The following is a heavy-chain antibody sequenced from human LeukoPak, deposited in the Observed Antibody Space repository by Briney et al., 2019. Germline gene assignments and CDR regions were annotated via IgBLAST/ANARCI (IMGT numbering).Heavy chain of an antibody. CDR3: ARVLGATTDY. D-gene: IGHD5-24*01. CDR1: GFTFSTYW. CDR2: INHDGSEK. V-gene: IGHV3-7*02. Sequence: HPGGSLRLSCAASGFTFSTYWMSWVRQAPGKGLEWVANINHDGSEKFYVDSVKGRFTISRDNAKNSLYLQLNSLRAEDTAVYYCARVLGATTDYWGQGTLVTVSS. J-gene: IGHJ4*02.